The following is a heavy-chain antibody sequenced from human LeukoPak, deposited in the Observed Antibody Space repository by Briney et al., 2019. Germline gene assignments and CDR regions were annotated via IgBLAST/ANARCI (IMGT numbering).Heavy chain of an antibody. J-gene: IGHJ3*02. CDR3: ARDPQRDSFDI. V-gene: IGHV3-30*04. Sequence: GGSLRLSCAASGFTFSSYVMHWVRQAPGKGLEWVAVISYDGSNEYYADSVKGRFTISRDNSKNTLYLQMNSLRAADTAVYYCARDPQRDSFDIWGQGTMVTVSS. CDR1: GFTFSSYV. D-gene: IGHD1-1*01. CDR2: ISYDGSNE.